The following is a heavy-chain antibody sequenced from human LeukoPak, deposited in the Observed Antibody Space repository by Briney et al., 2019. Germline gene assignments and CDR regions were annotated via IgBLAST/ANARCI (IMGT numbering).Heavy chain of an antibody. CDR2: ISYDGSNK. Sequence: GRSLRLSCAASGFTFSSYAMNWVRQAPGKGLEWVAVISYDGSNKYYADSVKGRFTISRDNSKNTLYLQMNSLRAEDTAVYYCARDKQLIDYWGQGTLVTVSS. CDR3: ARDKQLIDY. CDR1: GFTFSSYA. V-gene: IGHV3-30-3*01. J-gene: IGHJ4*02. D-gene: IGHD5-24*01.